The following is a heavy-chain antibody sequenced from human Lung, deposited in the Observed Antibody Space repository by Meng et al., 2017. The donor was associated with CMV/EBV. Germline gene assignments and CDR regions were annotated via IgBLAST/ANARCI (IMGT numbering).Heavy chain of an antibody. J-gene: IGHJ4*02. Sequence: GGSXRLXCAASGFTFSSYSMNWVRQAPGKGLEWVSSISSSSSYIYYADSVKGRFTISRDNAKNSLYLQMNSLRAEDTAMYYCARASVVVAARYYFDYWGQXTLVTV. CDR1: GFTFSSYS. D-gene: IGHD2-15*01. V-gene: IGHV3-21*01. CDR2: ISSSSSYI. CDR3: ARASVVVAARYYFDY.